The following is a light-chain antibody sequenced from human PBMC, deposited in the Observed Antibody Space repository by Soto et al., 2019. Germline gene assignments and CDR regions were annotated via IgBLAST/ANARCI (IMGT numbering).Light chain of an antibody. CDR3: QQRSNWPIT. CDR1: QSVDSSY. V-gene: IGKV3D-20*02. Sequence: EVVLTQSPDTLSLTPGERATLSCGASQSVDSSYVAWYQQKPGLAPRLLMFDASSRANGIPDRFSGSGSGTDFTLTISSLEPEDFAVYYCQQRSNWPITFGQGTRWRL. CDR2: DAS. J-gene: IGKJ5*01.